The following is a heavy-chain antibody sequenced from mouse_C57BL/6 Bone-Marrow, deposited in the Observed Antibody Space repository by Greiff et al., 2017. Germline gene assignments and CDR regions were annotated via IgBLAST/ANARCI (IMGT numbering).Heavy chain of an antibody. J-gene: IGHJ3*01. CDR2: ISSGGSYT. Sequence: EVNLVESGGDLVKPGGSLKLSCAASGFTFSSYGMSWVRQTPDTRLEWVATISSGGSYTYYPDGVKGRFTISRDNAKNTLYLQMSSLKSEDTAMYYCARLGLRQFAYWGQGTLVTVSA. D-gene: IGHD2-4*01. CDR1: GFTFSSYG. CDR3: ARLGLRQFAY. V-gene: IGHV5-6*01.